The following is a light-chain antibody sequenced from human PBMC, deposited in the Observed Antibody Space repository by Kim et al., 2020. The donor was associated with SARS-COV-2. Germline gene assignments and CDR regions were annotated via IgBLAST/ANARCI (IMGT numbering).Light chain of an antibody. CDR2: FKSDSQK. V-gene: IGLV5-37*01. J-gene: IGLJ3*02. Sequence: WYQLKSGSPPRFLLFFKSDSQKGQGSGVPSRFSGAKDVSTNTGILLISGLQSDDEADYYCMVWPSNAWLFGGGTQLTVL. CDR3: MVWPSNAWL.